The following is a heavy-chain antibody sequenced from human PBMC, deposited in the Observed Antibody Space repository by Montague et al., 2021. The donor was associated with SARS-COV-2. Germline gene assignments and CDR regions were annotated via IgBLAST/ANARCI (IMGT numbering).Heavy chain of an antibody. V-gene: IGHV4-31*03. CDR2: IYYSGST. Sequence: TLSLTCTVSGGSISSGGYYWSWIRQHPGKGLEWIGYIYYSGSTYYNPSLKSRVTISVDASKNQFSLKLSSVTAADTAVYYCARDLGSLYDFWSTSYGMDVWGQGTTVTVSS. CDR3: ARDLGSLYDFWSTSYGMDV. J-gene: IGHJ6*02. D-gene: IGHD3-3*01. CDR1: GGSISSGGYY.